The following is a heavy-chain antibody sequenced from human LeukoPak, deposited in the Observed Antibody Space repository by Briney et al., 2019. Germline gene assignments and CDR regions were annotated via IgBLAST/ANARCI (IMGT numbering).Heavy chain of an antibody. Sequence: GGSLRLSCAASGFSFSSYGMHWVRQAPGKGLEWVAVISYDGSNKFYADSVKGRFTISRDNSKSTLYLQMNSLRAEDTAVYYCAKGFSSGWSNLIDYWGQGTLVTVSS. V-gene: IGHV3-30*18. CDR1: GFSFSSYG. CDR3: AKGFSSGWSNLIDY. D-gene: IGHD6-19*01. J-gene: IGHJ4*02. CDR2: ISYDGSNK.